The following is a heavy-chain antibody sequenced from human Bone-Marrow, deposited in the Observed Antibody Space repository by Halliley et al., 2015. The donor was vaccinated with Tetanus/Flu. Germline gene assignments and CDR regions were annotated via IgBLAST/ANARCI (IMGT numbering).Heavy chain of an antibody. J-gene: IGHJ5*02. V-gene: IGHV3-11*03. D-gene: IGHD3-3*01. Sequence: WISYISASGVSTDYADSVKGRFTISRDSATKSVDLQMNPLRVDDTAVYYCARGLFGAVNWFDPWGQGTLVTVSS. CDR2: ISASGVST. CDR3: ARGLFGAVNWFDP.